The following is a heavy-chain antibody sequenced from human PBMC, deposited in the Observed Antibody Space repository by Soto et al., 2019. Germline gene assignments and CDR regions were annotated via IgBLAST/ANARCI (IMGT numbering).Heavy chain of an antibody. CDR1: GGSISSYY. CDR2: IYYSGST. J-gene: IGHJ5*02. V-gene: IGHV4-59*08. D-gene: IGHD2-21*02. CDR3: ARQPTTGDTDLWFDP. Sequence: SETLSLTCTVSGGSISSYYWSWIRQPPGKGLEWLGYIYYSGSTIYNPSLESRVSVSVDTSKNEFSLKLRSVTAADTAVYYCARQPTTGDTDLWFDPWGQGTLVTVSS.